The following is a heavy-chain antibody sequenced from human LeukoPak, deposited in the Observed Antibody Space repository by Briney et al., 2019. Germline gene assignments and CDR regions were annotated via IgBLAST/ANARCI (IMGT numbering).Heavy chain of an antibody. CDR1: GFTFNYAW. CDR2: TVSEIDGGTT. D-gene: IGHD1-7*01. CDR3: TTDEDWNYARKDV. V-gene: IGHV3-15*04. Sequence: GGSLRLSCAASGFTFNYAWMSWVRQVPGKGLEWVGQTVSEIDGGTTDYAAPVKGRYTISRDDSKSTLYLQMNSLKIEDTAVYYCTTDEDWNYARKDVWGQGATVIVSS. J-gene: IGHJ6*02.